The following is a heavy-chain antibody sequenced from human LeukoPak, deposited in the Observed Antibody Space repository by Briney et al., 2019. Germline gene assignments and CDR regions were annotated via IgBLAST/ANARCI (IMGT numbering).Heavy chain of an antibody. CDR2: INHSGST. V-gene: IGHV4-34*01. D-gene: IGHD4-11*01. CDR1: GGSFSGYY. CDR3: ARVGSNYPSSFDY. Sequence: SETLSLTCAVYGGSFSGYYWSWIRQPPGKGLEWIGEINHSGSTNYNPSLKSRVTISVDTSKNQFSLKLSSVTAADTAVYYCARVGSNYPSSFDYWGQGALVTVSS. J-gene: IGHJ4*02.